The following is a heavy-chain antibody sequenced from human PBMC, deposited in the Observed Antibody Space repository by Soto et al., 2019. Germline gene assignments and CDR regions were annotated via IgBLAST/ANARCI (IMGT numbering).Heavy chain of an antibody. V-gene: IGHV4-31*03. CDR2: IYYSGST. CDR3: ARVQQQLVRGAELVNDAFDI. J-gene: IGHJ3*02. D-gene: IGHD6-13*01. CDR1: GGSISSGGYY. Sequence: QVQLQESGPGLVKPSQTLSLTCTVSGGSISSGGYYWSWIRQHPGKGLEWIGYIYYSGSTYYNPSLKSRVTISVDTSKNQFSLKLSSVTAADTAVYYCARVQQQLVRGAELVNDAFDIWGQGTMVTVSS.